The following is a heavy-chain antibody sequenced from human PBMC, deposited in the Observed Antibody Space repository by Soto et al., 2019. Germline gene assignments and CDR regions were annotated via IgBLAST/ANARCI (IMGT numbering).Heavy chain of an antibody. CDR1: GFTFSSYA. CDR3: VKTPRYCSGSSCYGGYFDY. V-gene: IGHV3-23*01. D-gene: IGHD2-15*01. CDR2: ISGSGGNT. Sequence: PGGSLRLSCAASGFTFSSYAMSWVRQAPGKGLEWVSAISGSGGNTYYADSVKGRCTISRDNSKNTLYLQLNSLSAEDTAVYYCVKTPRYCSGSSCYGGYFDYWGPGTLVTVSS. J-gene: IGHJ4*02.